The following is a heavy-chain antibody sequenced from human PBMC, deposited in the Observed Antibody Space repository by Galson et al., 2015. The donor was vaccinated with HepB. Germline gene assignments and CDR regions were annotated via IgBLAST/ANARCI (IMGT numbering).Heavy chain of an antibody. J-gene: IGHJ6*02. CDR2: IYTSGST. D-gene: IGHD2-2*02. V-gene: IGHV4-4*07. Sequence: SETLSLTCTVSGGSISSYYWSWIRQPAGKGLEWIGRIYTSGSTNYNPSLKSRVTMSVDTSKNQFSLKLSSVTAADTAVYYCARDHCSSTSCYSYYYYYGMDVWGQGTTVTVSS. CDR3: ARDHCSSTSCYSYYYYYGMDV. CDR1: GGSISSYY.